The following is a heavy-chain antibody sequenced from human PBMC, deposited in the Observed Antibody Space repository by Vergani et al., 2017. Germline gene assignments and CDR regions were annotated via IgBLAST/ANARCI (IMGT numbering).Heavy chain of an antibody. CDR3: ARDWGPWDIVVVGND. CDR1: GFTFSSYA. Sequence: VQLVESGGGVVQPGRSLRLSCAASGFTFSSYAMHWVRQAPGKGLEWVAVISYDGSNKYYADSVKGRFTISRDNSKNTLYLQMNSLRAEDTAVYYCARDWGPWDIVVVGNDWGQGTLVTVSS. V-gene: IGHV3-30-3*01. J-gene: IGHJ4*02. D-gene: IGHD2-2*01. CDR2: ISYDGSNK.